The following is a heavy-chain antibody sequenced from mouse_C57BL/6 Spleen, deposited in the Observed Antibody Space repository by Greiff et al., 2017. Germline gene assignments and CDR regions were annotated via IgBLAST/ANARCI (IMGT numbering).Heavy chain of an antibody. CDR3: VREGDYGWFAY. V-gene: IGHV10-3*01. CDR2: IRSNSSNYAT. D-gene: IGHD2-4*01. Sequence: EVQLQESGGGLVQPKGSLKLSCAASGFTFNTYAMHWVRQAPGKGLEWVARIRSNSSNYATYYADSVKDRFTISRAASKSMLYLQMNNLKPEDTAMSYCVREGDYGWFAYWGQGTLVTVSA. CDR1: GFTFNTYA. J-gene: IGHJ3*01.